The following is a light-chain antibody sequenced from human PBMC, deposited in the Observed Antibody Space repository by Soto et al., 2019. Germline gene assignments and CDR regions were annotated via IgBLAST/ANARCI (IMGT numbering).Light chain of an antibody. V-gene: IGLV1-51*01. Sequence: QSVLTQPPSVSAAPGQKVTISCSGSSSNIGNNYVSWYQQLPGTAPKLLIYDDNKRPSGIPDRFSGSKSGSSATLGITGLQTGDEADYYCGTWDSGLNAYVFGTGTKLTVL. J-gene: IGLJ1*01. CDR3: GTWDSGLNAYV. CDR2: DDN. CDR1: SSNIGNNY.